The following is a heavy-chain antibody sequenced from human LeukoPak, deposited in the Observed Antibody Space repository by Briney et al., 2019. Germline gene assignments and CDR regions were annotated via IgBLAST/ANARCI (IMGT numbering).Heavy chain of an antibody. CDR2: ISTGGRYI. D-gene: IGHD2-2*01. J-gene: IGHJ5*02. CDR3: ARADCSGSTCYLRRSWFDP. Sequence: TGGSLRLSCAASGFRLSDYDMNWVRQAPGKGLEWVSSISTGGRYIYYAYSVKGRFTISRDDAKNSLYLQMDYLRAEDTAVYYCARADCSGSTCYLRRSWFDPWGQGTLVTVSS. V-gene: IGHV3-21*01. CDR1: GFRLSDYD.